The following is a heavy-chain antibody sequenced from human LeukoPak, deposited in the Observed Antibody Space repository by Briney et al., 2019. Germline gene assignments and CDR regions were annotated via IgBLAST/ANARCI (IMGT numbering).Heavy chain of an antibody. J-gene: IGHJ6*03. D-gene: IGHD2-15*01. CDR1: GGSFSGYY. V-gene: IGHV4-34*01. CDR2: INHSGST. Sequence: SETLSLTCAVYGGSFSGYYWSWIRQPPGKGLEWIGEINHSGSTNYNPSLKSRVTISVDTSKNQFSLKLSSVTAADTAVYYCARHVRGYCSGGSCYRYYYYYYYMDVWGKGTTVTISS. CDR3: ARHVRGYCSGGSCYRYYYYYYYMDV.